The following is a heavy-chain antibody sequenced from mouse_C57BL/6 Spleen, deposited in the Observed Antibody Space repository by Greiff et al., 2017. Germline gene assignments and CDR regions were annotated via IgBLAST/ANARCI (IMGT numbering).Heavy chain of an antibody. Sequence: QVQLQQSGAVLVSPGASVTLFCKASGYTFTDYEMHWVKQTPVHGLEWIGAIDPEPGGNAYNQKFKGKAILPADNSSSSAYMELRCLTSEYSVFYYCTRCDVNYDYFDYWGQGTTLTVSS. CDR1: GYTFTDYE. V-gene: IGHV1-15*01. D-gene: IGHD2-1*01. J-gene: IGHJ2*01. CDR3: TRCDVNYDYFDY. CDR2: IDPEPGGN.